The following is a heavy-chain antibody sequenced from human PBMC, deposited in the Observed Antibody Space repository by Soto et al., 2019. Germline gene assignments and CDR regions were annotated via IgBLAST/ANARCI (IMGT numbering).Heavy chain of an antibody. Sequence: QVQLQESGPGLVKPSETLSLSCTVSGGSISSYYWSWIRQPPGKGLEWNGSIYYSGSTNYNPSLKSRVYRSVYTSKHQFPLKLSSVNAADTAVYYCARGAYYYDSSGYYYLDYWGQGTLVTVSS. J-gene: IGHJ4*02. CDR3: ARGAYYYDSSGYYYLDY. CDR1: GGSISSYY. D-gene: IGHD3-22*01. CDR2: IYYSGST. V-gene: IGHV4-59*01.